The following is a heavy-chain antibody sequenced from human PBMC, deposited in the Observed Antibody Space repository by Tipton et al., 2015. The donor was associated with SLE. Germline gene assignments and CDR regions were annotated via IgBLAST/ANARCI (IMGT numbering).Heavy chain of an antibody. Sequence: VQLVQSGAEVKKPEESLKISCKGSGHSFTNYWIGWVRQMPGKGLEWMGIIYPGDSDTRYSPSFQGQVTISADKSISTAYLQWSSLKASDTAMYYCASHYSRWVPRGDAFDIWGKGTMVTVSS. D-gene: IGHD1-26*01. CDR1: GHSFTNYW. V-gene: IGHV5-51*01. J-gene: IGHJ3*02. CDR2: IYPGDSDT. CDR3: ASHYSRWVPRGDAFDI.